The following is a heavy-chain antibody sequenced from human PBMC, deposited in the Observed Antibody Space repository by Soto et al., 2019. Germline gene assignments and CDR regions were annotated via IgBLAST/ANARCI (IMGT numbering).Heavy chain of an antibody. V-gene: IGHV5-51*01. Sequence: GESLKISCKGSGYSFTSYWIGWVRQMPGKGLEWMGIIYPGDSDTRYSPSFQGQVTISADKSISTAYLQWSSLKASDTAMYYCARHSTGDCSGGSCYYNITPISGFDPWGQGTLVTVSS. CDR3: ARHSTGDCSGGSCYYNITPISGFDP. CDR2: IYPGDSDT. D-gene: IGHD2-15*01. J-gene: IGHJ5*02. CDR1: GYSFTSYW.